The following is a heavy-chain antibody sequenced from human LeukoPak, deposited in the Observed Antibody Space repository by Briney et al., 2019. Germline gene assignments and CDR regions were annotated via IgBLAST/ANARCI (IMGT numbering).Heavy chain of an antibody. CDR2: INSDGSTT. D-gene: IGHD2-15*01. J-gene: IGHJ4*02. V-gene: IGHV3-74*03. Sequence: GGSLRLSCAASGFTFSSYWMHWVRQAPGKGLVWVSRINSDGSTTTYADSVKGRFTISRDNAKNTLYLQMNSLRAEDTAVYNCARVCIGCYSKDYWGQGTLVSVSS. CDR3: ARVCIGCYSKDY. CDR1: GFTFSSYW.